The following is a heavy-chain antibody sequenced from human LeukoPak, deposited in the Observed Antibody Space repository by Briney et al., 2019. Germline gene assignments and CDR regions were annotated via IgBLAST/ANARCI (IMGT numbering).Heavy chain of an antibody. CDR3: ARDRPMGATG. V-gene: IGHV3-33*01. D-gene: IGHD1-26*01. CDR2: IWYDGSNK. J-gene: IGHJ4*02. CDR1: GFTFSSYG. Sequence: PGGSLRLSCAASGFTFSSYGMHWVRQAPGKGLEWVAAIWYDGSNKYYADSVKGRFTISRDNSKNTLYLQMNSLRAEDTAVYYCARDRPMGATGWGQGTLVTVSS.